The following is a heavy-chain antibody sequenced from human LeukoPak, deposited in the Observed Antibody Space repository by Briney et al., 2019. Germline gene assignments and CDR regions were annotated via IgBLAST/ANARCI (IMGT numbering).Heavy chain of an antibody. CDR1: GYTFTGYY. V-gene: IGHV1-2*02. Sequence: ASVKVSCKASGYTFTGYYMHWVRQAPGQGLEWMGWINPNSGGTNYAQKSQGRVTMTRDTSISTAYMELSRLRSDDTAVYYCARGRSSGWYNYYYYMDVWGKGTTVTVSS. J-gene: IGHJ6*03. CDR2: INPNSGGT. D-gene: IGHD6-19*01. CDR3: ARGRSSGWYNYYYYMDV.